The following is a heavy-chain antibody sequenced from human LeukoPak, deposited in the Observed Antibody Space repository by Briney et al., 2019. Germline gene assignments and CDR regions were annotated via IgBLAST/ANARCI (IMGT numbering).Heavy chain of an antibody. Sequence: GGSLGLSCAASGFTFSSYAMSWVRQAPGKGLEWVSAISGSGGSTYYADSVKGRFTISRDNSKNTLYLQMNSLRAEDTAVYYCAKDPSPYGDYVWAYWGQGTLVTVSS. D-gene: IGHD4-17*01. V-gene: IGHV3-23*01. J-gene: IGHJ4*02. CDR1: GFTFSSYA. CDR3: AKDPSPYGDYVWAY. CDR2: ISGSGGST.